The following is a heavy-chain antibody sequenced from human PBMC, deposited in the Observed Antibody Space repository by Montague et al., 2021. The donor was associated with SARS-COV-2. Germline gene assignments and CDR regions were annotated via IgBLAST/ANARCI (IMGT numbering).Heavy chain of an antibody. D-gene: IGHD3-22*01. CDR2: INHSGST. Sequence: SETLSLTCAVCGGSVSDYYWSWIRQPPGKGLEWIGEINHSGSTNYNPSLKSRVTTSVDTSKNQFSLKLTSVTAADTAVYYCARGPRITMVVVVITDIWFDHWGQGTLVTVSS. CDR1: GGSVSDYY. V-gene: IGHV4-34*01. J-gene: IGHJ5*02. CDR3: ARGPRITMVVVVITDIWFDH.